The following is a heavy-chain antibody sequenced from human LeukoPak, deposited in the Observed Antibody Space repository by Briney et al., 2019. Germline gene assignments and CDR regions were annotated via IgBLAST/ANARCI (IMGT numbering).Heavy chain of an antibody. CDR3: ARGYSGYDYYFDY. J-gene: IGHJ4*02. V-gene: IGHV4-59*01. CDR1: GGSISSYY. CDR2: IYYSGST. Sequence: SETLSLTCTVSGGSISSYYWTWIRQPPGMGPEWIGYIYYSGSTNYNPSLKSRVTISVDMSKNQFSLKLSSVTAADTAVYYCARGYSGYDYYFDYWGQGALVTVSS. D-gene: IGHD5-12*01.